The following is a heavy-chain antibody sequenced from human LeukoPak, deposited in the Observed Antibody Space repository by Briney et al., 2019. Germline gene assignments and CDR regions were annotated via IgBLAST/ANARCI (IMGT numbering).Heavy chain of an antibody. CDR1: GFTLSSYW. CDR2: INNDGVST. Sequence: GGTLRLSCATSGFTLSSYWMHWVRQVPGKGLEWLSRINNDGVSTSYADSVKGRFTISRDNAKNTLYLRMNSLRAEDTAIYYCARKPLSGGYGGTIDYWGQGTLVTVSS. D-gene: IGHD5-12*01. J-gene: IGHJ4*02. CDR3: ARKPLSGGYGGTIDY. V-gene: IGHV3-74*01.